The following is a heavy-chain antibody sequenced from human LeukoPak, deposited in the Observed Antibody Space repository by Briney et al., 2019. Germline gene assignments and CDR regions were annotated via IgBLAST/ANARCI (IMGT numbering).Heavy chain of an antibody. Sequence: ASVKVSCKASGYTFTGYYMHWVRQAPGQGLEWMGWINPNSGGTNYAQKFQGRVTMTRDTSISTAYMELSRLRSDDTAVYYCARGLSHPPDPYCSGGSCYSQLYYHGMDVWGQGTTVTVSS. CDR3: ARGLSHPPDPYCSGGSCYSQLYYHGMDV. J-gene: IGHJ6*02. CDR1: GYTFTGYY. D-gene: IGHD2-15*01. CDR2: INPNSGGT. V-gene: IGHV1-2*02.